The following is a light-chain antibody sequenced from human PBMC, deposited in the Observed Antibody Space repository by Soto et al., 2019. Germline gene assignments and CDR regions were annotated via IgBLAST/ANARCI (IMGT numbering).Light chain of an antibody. J-gene: IGKJ1*01. CDR2: WAS. CDR3: QQYYSLPPT. V-gene: IGKV4-1*01. CDR1: QSVLYRSNTKNY. Sequence: DIVMTQSPDSLAVSLGERATINCKSSQSVLYRSNTKNYLAWYQQKPGQPPNLLIYWASTRESGVPDRFSGSGSGTYFTLTISSLQAEDVAVYYCQQYYSLPPTFGQGTKVEIK.